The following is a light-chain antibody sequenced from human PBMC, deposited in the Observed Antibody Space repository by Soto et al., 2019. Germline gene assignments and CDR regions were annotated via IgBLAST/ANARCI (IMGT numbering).Light chain of an antibody. CDR2: EVN. Sequence: QSVLTQPPSASGSPGQSVTISCTGTSSDVGGYNYVSWFQQHPGKAPKLIIHEVNQRPSGVPDRFSGSKSGNTASLTVSALQAEDEGTYYCSSYGGYNNVVFGTGTKVTVL. V-gene: IGLV2-8*01. J-gene: IGLJ1*01. CDR1: SSDVGGYNY. CDR3: SSYGGYNNVV.